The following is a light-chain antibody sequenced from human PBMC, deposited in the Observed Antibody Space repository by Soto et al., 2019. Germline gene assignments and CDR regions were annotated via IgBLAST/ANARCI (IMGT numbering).Light chain of an antibody. Sequence: AIRMTQSPSSLSASTGDRGMITCRASRDLSHSLAWYQQKPGKTPERLIYASSTLQSGVPSRFSGSGSGTDFSLAISSLQSEDFATYSCQQYFSFPLTFGGGTKVEIK. CDR3: QQYFSFPLT. CDR1: RDLSHS. CDR2: ASS. J-gene: IGKJ4*01. V-gene: IGKV1-8*01.